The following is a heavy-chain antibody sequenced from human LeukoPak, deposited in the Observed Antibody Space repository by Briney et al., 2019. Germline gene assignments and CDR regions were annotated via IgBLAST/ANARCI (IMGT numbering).Heavy chain of an antibody. V-gene: IGHV5-51*01. CDR2: IYPGDSDT. J-gene: IGHJ4*02. CDR3: ARTRRDGYNYSGGSDY. CDR1: GYSFTSYW. Sequence: GESLKISCRGSGYSFTSYWIGWVRQMLGKGLEWMGIIYPGDSDTRYSPSFQGQVTISADKSISTAYLQWSSLKASDTAMYYCARTRRDGYNYSGGSDYWGQGTLVTVSS. D-gene: IGHD5-24*01.